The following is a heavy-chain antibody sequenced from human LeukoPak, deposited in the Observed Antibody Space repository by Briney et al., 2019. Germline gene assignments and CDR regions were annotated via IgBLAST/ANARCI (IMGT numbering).Heavy chain of an antibody. V-gene: IGHV4-59*12. CDR2: IYYSGSA. CDR3: ARENSYSGSYYFDY. J-gene: IGHJ4*02. CDR1: GGSISSYY. D-gene: IGHD1-26*01. Sequence: SETLSLTCTVSGGSISSYYWSWIRQPPGKGLEWIGYIYYSGSANYNPSLKSRVTMSVDTSKNQFSLKLSSVTAADTAVYYCARENSYSGSYYFDYWGQGTLVTVSS.